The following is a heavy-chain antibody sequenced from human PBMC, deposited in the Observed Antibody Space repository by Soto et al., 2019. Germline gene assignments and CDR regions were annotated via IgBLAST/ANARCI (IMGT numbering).Heavy chain of an antibody. CDR2: IYYSGST. Sequence: PSETLSLTCTVSGGSISSGGYYWSWIRQHPGKGLEWIGYIYYSGSTYYNPSLKSRVTISVDTSKNQFSLKLSSVTAADTAVYYCARARKGGYYDSSGQFDYWGQGTLVTVSS. J-gene: IGHJ4*02. CDR1: GGSISSGGYY. D-gene: IGHD3-22*01. V-gene: IGHV4-31*03. CDR3: ARARKGGYYDSSGQFDY.